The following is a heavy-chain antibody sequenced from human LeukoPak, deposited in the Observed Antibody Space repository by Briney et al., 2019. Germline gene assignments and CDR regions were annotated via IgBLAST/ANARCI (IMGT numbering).Heavy chain of an antibody. CDR2: IYYSGST. CDR1: GGSINSYY. V-gene: IGHV4-59*01. J-gene: IGHJ6*04. D-gene: IGHD3-3*01. Sequence: PSETLSLTCIVSGGSINSYYWSWIRQPPGKGLEWIGYIYYSGSTNYNPSLKSRVTISADTSKNQFSLKLSSVTAADTAVYYCARGVRFLHYGMDVWGTGTTVTVSS. CDR3: ARGVRFLHYGMDV.